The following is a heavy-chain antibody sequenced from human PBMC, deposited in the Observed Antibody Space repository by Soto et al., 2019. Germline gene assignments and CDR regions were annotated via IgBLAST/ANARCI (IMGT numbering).Heavy chain of an antibody. J-gene: IGHJ6*02. V-gene: IGHV1-69*13. CDR1: RVAFSKFI. CDR3: AKVRYSSPMGYYYGMDV. CDR2: IIPIFGTA. Sequence: SVKVSCKASRVAFSKFIVTWVRQAPGLGFEWVGGIIPIFGTANYAQKFQGRVTITADESTSTSYMEVNNLRSEDTAVYYCAKVRYSSPMGYYYGMDVWGQGTTVTVSS. D-gene: IGHD6-19*01.